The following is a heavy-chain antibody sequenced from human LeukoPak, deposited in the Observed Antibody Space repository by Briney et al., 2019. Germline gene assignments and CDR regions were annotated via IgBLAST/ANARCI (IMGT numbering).Heavy chain of an antibody. CDR2: IYYTGST. CDR1: GGSISSSSYY. J-gene: IGHJ4*02. D-gene: IGHD6-19*01. CDR3: ARRRGWYPVDY. Sequence: SETLSLTSTVSGGSISSSSYYWGWIRQPPGKGLEWVGTIYYTGSTYYNPSLKSRVTISVDTSKNQCSLKLSAVTAADTAVYYCARRRGWYPVDYWGQGTLVTVSS. V-gene: IGHV4-39*01.